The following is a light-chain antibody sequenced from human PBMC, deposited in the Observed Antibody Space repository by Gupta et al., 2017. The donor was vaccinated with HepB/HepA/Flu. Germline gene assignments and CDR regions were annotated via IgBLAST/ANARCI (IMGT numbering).Light chain of an antibody. CDR2: KVS. CDR1: QSLVYSSDGNNY. Sequence: DVVMTQSALILPVTLGQTASMYCRSSQSLVYSSDGNNYLIWFQQKPGQPPRRLIYKVSKRDCGVPDRFSGSGSGTDFTLNISSVEAEDVAIYYCKQEKRCPFTFGRGTKVEI. J-gene: IGKJ4*01. CDR3: KQEKRCPFT. V-gene: IGKV2-30*01.